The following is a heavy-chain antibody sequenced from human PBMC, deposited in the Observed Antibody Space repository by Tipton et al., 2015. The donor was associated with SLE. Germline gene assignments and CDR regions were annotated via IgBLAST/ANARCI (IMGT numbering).Heavy chain of an antibody. CDR1: GGSISSGGYY. V-gene: IGHV4-61*08. Sequence: TLSLTCTVSGGSISSGGYYWSWIRQHPGKGLEWIGYVHHSGSTDYNPSLKSRVTISLDTSNNQFSLRLASVTAADTAVYYCARDEYRYDTTGYHLLGHFDFWGQGTLVTVSS. CDR2: VHHSGST. D-gene: IGHD3-22*01. J-gene: IGHJ4*02. CDR3: ARDEYRYDTTGYHLLGHFDF.